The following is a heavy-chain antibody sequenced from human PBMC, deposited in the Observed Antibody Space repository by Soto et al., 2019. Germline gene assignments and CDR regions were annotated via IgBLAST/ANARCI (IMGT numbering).Heavy chain of an antibody. Sequence: PGGSLRLSCAASGFTFSSYGMHWVRQAPGKGLEWVAVISYDGSNKYYADSVKGRFTISRDNSKNTLYLQMNSLRAEDTAVYYRAKDKETSSSWYPYYYYGMDVWGQGTTVTVSS. V-gene: IGHV3-30*18. CDR2: ISYDGSNK. CDR1: GFTFSSYG. D-gene: IGHD6-13*01. J-gene: IGHJ6*02. CDR3: AKDKETSSSWYPYYYYGMDV.